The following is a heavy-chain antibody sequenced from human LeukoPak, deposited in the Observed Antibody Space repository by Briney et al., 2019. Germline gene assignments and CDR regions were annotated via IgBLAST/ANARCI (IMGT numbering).Heavy chain of an antibody. J-gene: IGHJ4*02. CDR2: IYHSGST. CDR1: GGSISSSNW. D-gene: IGHD3-3*01. Sequence: PSRTLSLTCAVSGGSISSSNWWSWVRQPPGKGLEWIGEIYHSGSTNYNPSLKSRVTISVDRSKNQFSLKLSSVTAADTAVYYCARAEVEYDFWSGYYFDYWGQGTLVTVSS. CDR3: ARAEVEYDFWSGYYFDY. V-gene: IGHV4-4*02.